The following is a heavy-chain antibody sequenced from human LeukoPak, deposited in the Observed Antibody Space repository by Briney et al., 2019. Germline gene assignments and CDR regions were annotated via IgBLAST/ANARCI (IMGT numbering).Heavy chain of an antibody. J-gene: IGHJ4*02. V-gene: IGHV1-69*04. CDR1: GGTFSSYA. CDR3: ARDYGDDVGDY. Sequence: SVKVSCKASGGTFSSYAISWVRQAPGQGLEWMGRIIPILGIANYAQKFQGKVTITADKSTSTAYMELSSLRSEDTAVYYCARDYGDDVGDYWGQGTLVTVSS. D-gene: IGHD4-17*01. CDR2: IIPILGIA.